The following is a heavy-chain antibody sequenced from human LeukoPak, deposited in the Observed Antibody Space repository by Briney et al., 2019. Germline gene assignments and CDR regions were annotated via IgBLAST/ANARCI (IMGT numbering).Heavy chain of an antibody. CDR3: AREDLKLPHNWFDP. J-gene: IGHJ5*02. CDR2: ITSAGDT. Sequence: SETLSLTCTVSGGSISPYFWSWVRQPAGKGLEWIGRITSAGDTVYNPSLRGRVTMSLDTSKNQFSLILNSVTASDTALYYCAREDLKLPHNWFDPWGQGTLVTVSS. CDR1: GGSISPYF. V-gene: IGHV4-4*07.